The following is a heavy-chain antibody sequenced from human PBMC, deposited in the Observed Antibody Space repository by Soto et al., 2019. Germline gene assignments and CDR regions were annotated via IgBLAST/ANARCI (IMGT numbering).Heavy chain of an antibody. CDR3: ARPRQRGYYYGMGV. CDR1: GFTFSSYS. V-gene: IGHV3-21*01. CDR2: ISSSSSYI. Sequence: EVQLVESGGGLVKPGGSLRLSCAASGFTFSSYSMNWVRQAPGKGLEWVSSISSSSSYIYYAGSVKGRFTISRDNAKNSLYLQMNSLRAEDTAVYYCARPRQRGYYYGMGVWGQGTTVTVSS. J-gene: IGHJ6*02. D-gene: IGHD3-10*01.